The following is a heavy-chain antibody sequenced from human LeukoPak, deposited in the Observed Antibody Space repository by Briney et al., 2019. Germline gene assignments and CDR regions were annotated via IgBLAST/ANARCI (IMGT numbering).Heavy chain of an antibody. J-gene: IGHJ4*02. CDR3: AKDFSVYHHDSRVLDY. CDR1: GGTFSSYA. CDR2: IIPIFGTA. V-gene: IGHV1-69*06. Sequence: ASVKVSCKASGGTFSSYAISWVRQAPGQGLEWMGGIIPIFGTANYAQKFQGRVTITADKSTSTAYMELSSLRSEDTAVYYCAKDFSVYHHDSRVLDYWGQGTLVTVSS. D-gene: IGHD3-22*01.